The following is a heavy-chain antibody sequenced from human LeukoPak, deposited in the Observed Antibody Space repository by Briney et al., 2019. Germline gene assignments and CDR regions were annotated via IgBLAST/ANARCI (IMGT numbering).Heavy chain of an antibody. CDR2: IYYSGST. D-gene: IGHD2-2*01. CDR3: ARDWGYCSSTSCYPYNWFDP. V-gene: IGHV4-31*03. J-gene: IGHJ5*02. CDR1: GGSISSGGYS. Sequence: SQTLSLTCTVSGGSISSGGYSWSWIRQHPGKGLEWIGYIYYSGSTYYNPSPKSRVTISVDTSKNQFSLKLSSVTAADTAVYYCARDWGYCSSTSCYPYNWFDPWGQGTLVTVSS.